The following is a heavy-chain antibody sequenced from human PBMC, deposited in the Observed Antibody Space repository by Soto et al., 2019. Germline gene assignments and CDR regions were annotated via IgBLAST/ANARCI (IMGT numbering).Heavy chain of an antibody. CDR2: IYPGDSDT. Sequence: GESLKISCNGSGYIFTSYWIGWVRQMPGKGLEWMGIIYPGDSDTRYSPSFQGQVTISADKSISTAYLQWSSLKASDTAMYYCARLRSHYYYYYGMDVWGQGTTVTVSS. J-gene: IGHJ6*02. CDR3: ARLRSHYYYYYGMDV. CDR1: GYIFTSYW. V-gene: IGHV5-51*01.